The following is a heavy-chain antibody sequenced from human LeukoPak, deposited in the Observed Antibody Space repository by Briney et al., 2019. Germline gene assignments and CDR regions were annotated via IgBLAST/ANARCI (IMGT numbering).Heavy chain of an antibody. V-gene: IGHV3-7*01. CDR2: IKQDGGEK. CDR1: GFPFSNYW. D-gene: IGHD2-2*01. J-gene: IGHJ4*02. Sequence: PGGSLRLSCAASGFPFSNYWMSWVRQAPGKGLEWVANIKQDGGEKFYVDSVKGRFTISRDNSKNTLYLQMNSLRAEDTAVYYCAREIKPAAIWGQGTLVTVSS. CDR3: AREIKPAAI.